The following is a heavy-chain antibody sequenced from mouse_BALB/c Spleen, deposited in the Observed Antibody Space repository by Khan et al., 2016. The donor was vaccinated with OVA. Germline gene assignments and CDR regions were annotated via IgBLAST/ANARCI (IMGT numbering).Heavy chain of an antibody. CDR3: ARLANYYSSGGLAY. CDR2: ISSGGSYT. J-gene: IGHJ3*01. D-gene: IGHD1-1*01. V-gene: IGHV5-6*01. Sequence: EVQLQESGGDLVKPGGSLKLSCAASGFTFSTYGMSWVRQTPDKRLEWVATISSGGSYTYYPDSVKGRFTISRDNAKNTLYLQMSSLKSEDTAMYYAARLANYYSSGGLAYWGQGTLVTVSA. CDR1: GFTFSTYG.